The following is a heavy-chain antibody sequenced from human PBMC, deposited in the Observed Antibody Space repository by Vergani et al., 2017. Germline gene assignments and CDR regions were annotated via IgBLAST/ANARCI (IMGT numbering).Heavy chain of an antibody. Sequence: QVQLVESGGGVVQPGRSLRLSCAASGFTFSSYGMHWVRQAPGKGLEWVAVISYDGSNKYYADSVKGRFTISRDKSKNTLYLQMNSLRAEDTAVYYCARDKDDSSGYYYGPFDYWGQGTLVTVSS. CDR1: GFTFSSYG. V-gene: IGHV3-30*03. D-gene: IGHD3-22*01. CDR3: ARDKDDSSGYYYGPFDY. J-gene: IGHJ4*02. CDR2: ISYDGSNK.